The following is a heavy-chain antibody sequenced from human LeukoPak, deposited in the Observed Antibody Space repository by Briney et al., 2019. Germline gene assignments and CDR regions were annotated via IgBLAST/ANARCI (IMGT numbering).Heavy chain of an antibody. Sequence: SETLSLTCTVSGGSISSYYWTWIRQPAGKGLEWIGRIHTSGSTNHNPSLKSRVTISVDTSKNQFSLKLRSVTAADTAVYYCAREYSSFEYWGQGILVTVSS. CDR3: AREYSSFEY. CDR1: GGSISSYY. V-gene: IGHV4-4*07. D-gene: IGHD6-13*01. J-gene: IGHJ4*02. CDR2: IHTSGST.